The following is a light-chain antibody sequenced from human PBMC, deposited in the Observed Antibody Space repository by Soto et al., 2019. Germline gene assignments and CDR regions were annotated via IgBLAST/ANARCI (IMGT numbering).Light chain of an antibody. V-gene: IGKV1-5*03. Sequence: DIQMTQSPSTLSASVGDRVTITCRASQSISSWLAWYQQKPGTAPNLLIYKASTLQSGVPSRFSGSGSGTEFTLTISSLQPDDSATYYCEQYNDNWTFGQGNKVYIK. J-gene: IGKJ1*01. CDR1: QSISSW. CDR2: KAS. CDR3: EQYNDNWT.